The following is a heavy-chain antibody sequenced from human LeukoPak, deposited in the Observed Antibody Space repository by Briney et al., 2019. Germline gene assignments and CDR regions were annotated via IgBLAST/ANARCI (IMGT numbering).Heavy chain of an antibody. J-gene: IGHJ3*02. Sequence: GGSLRLSCAASGFTFSSYAMHWVRQAPGKGLEWVAVISYDGSNKYYADSVKGRFTISRDNSKNTLYLQMNSLRAEDTAVYYCAGARAYDYPGHAFDIWGQGTMVTVSS. V-gene: IGHV3-30-3*01. CDR2: ISYDGSNK. D-gene: IGHD4-11*01. CDR1: GFTFSSYA. CDR3: AGARAYDYPGHAFDI.